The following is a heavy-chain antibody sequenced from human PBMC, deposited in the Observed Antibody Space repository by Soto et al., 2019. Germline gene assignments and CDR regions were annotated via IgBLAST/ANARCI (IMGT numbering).Heavy chain of an antibody. CDR3: ARGRYGDY. CDR1: GYTFTSHG. CDR2: ISAHNGNT. Sequence: QVHLVQPGAEVKKPGASVKVSCKASGYTFTSHGITWVRQAPGQGLEWMGWISAHNGNTDYAQKLQGRVIVTRDTSTSTAYMELRSLRSDDTAVYYCARGRYGDYWGQGALVTVSS. V-gene: IGHV1-18*01. D-gene: IGHD1-1*01. J-gene: IGHJ4*02.